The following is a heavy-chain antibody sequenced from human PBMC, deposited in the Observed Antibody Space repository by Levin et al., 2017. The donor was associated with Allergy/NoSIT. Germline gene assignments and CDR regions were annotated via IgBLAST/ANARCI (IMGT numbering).Heavy chain of an antibody. CDR1: GYSFTSYW. D-gene: IGHD4-23*01. Sequence: GESLKISCQASGYSFTSYWFGWVRQRPGKGLEWMGLIFPSDSDTRVSPSFQGQIIMSVDKSISTAYLQWSSLKASDTAMYYCARRDSDGSNAFDYWGQGSLVAVSS. CDR2: IFPSDSDT. CDR3: ARRDSDGSNAFDY. J-gene: IGHJ4*02. V-gene: IGHV5-51*01.